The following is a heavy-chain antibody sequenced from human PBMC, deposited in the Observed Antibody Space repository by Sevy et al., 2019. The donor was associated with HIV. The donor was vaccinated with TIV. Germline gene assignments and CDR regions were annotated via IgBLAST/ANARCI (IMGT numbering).Heavy chain of an antibody. CDR1: GFTFSSYG. Sequence: GGSLRLSCAASGFTFSSYGMHWVRQAPGKGLEWVAFIWYDGSNKYYADSVKGRFTISRDNSKNTLYLQMNSLRAEDTAVYYCAKDSCSSTSCYYYYYMDVWGKGTTVTVSS. D-gene: IGHD2-2*01. J-gene: IGHJ6*03. CDR3: AKDSCSSTSCYYYYYMDV. V-gene: IGHV3-30*02. CDR2: IWYDGSNK.